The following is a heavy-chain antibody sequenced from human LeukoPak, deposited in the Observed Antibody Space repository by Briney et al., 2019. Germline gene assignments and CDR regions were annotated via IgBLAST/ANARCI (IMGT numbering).Heavy chain of an antibody. CDR2: INHSGST. CDR3: ASYTAGGGGLDY. V-gene: IGHV4-34*01. J-gene: IGHJ4*02. Sequence: TSETLSLTCAVYGGSFSGYYWSWIRQPPGKGLEWIGEINHSGSTNHNPSLKSRVTISVDTSKNQFSLKLSSVTAADTAVYYCASYTAGGGGLDYWGQGTLVTVSS. CDR1: GGSFSGYY. D-gene: IGHD5-18*01.